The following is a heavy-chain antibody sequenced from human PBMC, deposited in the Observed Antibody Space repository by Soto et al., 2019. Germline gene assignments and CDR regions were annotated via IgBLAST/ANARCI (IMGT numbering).Heavy chain of an antibody. Sequence: QVQLVESGGGVVQPGRFLRLSCAASGFTFSSYAMHWVRQAPGKGLEWVAVISYDGSNKYYADSVKGRFTISRDNSKNTLYLQMNSLRAEDTAVYYCARDFDYWGQGTLVTVSS. J-gene: IGHJ4*02. V-gene: IGHV3-30-3*01. CDR1: GFTFSSYA. CDR3: ARDFDY. CDR2: ISYDGSNK.